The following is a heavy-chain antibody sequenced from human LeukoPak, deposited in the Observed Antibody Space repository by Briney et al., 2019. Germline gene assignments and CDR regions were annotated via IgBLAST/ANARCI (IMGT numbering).Heavy chain of an antibody. CDR1: GGSFSGYY. Sequence: SETLSLTCAVYGGSFSGYYWSWIRQPPGKGLEWIGEINHSGSTNYNPSLKSRVTISVDTSKNQFSLKLSSVTAADTAVYYCARGVVVVVVAATRPYCYYYMDVWGKGTTVTVSS. CDR2: INHSGST. V-gene: IGHV4-34*01. D-gene: IGHD2-15*01. CDR3: ARGVVVVVVAATRPYCYYYMDV. J-gene: IGHJ6*03.